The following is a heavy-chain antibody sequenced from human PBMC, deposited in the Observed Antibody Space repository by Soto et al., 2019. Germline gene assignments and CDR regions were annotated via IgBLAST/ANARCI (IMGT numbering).Heavy chain of an antibody. V-gene: IGHV1-2*04. CDR1: GYTFTGYY. Sequence: ASVKVSCKASGYTFTGYYMHWVRQAPGQGLEWMGWINPNSGGTNYAQKFQGWVTMTRDTSISTAYMELSRLRSDDTAVYYCARVVKSERSDLWSGYHTVELGYWGQGTLVTV. J-gene: IGHJ4*02. CDR3: ARVVKSERSDLWSGYHTVELGY. CDR2: INPNSGGT. D-gene: IGHD3-3*01.